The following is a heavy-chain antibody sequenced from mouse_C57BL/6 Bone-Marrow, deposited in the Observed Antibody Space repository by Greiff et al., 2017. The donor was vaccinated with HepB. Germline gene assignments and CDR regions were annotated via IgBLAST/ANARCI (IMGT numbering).Heavy chain of an antibody. CDR3: ASVGTYGSSYDWYFDV. CDR2: IDPSDSYT. D-gene: IGHD1-1*01. Sequence: QVQLKQPGAELVKPGASVKLSCKASGYTFTSYWMQWVKQRPGQGLEWIGEIDPSDSYTNYNQKFKGKATLTVDTSSSTAYMQLSSLTSEDSAVYYCASVGTYGSSYDWYFDVWGTGTTVTVSS. V-gene: IGHV1-50*01. J-gene: IGHJ1*03. CDR1: GYTFTSYW.